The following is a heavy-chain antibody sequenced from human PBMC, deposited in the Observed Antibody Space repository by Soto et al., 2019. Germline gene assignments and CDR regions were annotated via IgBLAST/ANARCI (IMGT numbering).Heavy chain of an antibody. V-gene: IGHV3-33*01. CDR3: ARVAGKGFFSYYYYYGMDV. J-gene: IGHJ6*02. D-gene: IGHD3-10*01. Sequence: PGGSLRLSCAASGFTFSSYGMHWVRQAPGKGLEWVAVTWYDGSNKYYADSVKGRFTISRDNSKNTLYLQMNSLRAEDTAVYYCARVAGKGFFSYYYYYGMDVWGQGTTVTVSS. CDR1: GFTFSSYG. CDR2: TWYDGSNK.